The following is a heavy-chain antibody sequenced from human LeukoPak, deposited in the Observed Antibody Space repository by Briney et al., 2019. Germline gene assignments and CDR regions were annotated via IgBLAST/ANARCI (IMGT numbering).Heavy chain of an antibody. CDR3: ARDRSSGWQGAFDM. CDR1: GGSISSYY. Sequence: PSETLSLTCTVSGGSISSYYWSWIRQPPGKGLEWIGYIYYSGSTNYNPSLKSRVTISVDTSKNQLSLKLSSVTAADTAVYYCARDRSSGWQGAFDMWGQGTKVTVSS. J-gene: IGHJ3*02. D-gene: IGHD6-19*01. CDR2: IYYSGST. V-gene: IGHV4-59*01.